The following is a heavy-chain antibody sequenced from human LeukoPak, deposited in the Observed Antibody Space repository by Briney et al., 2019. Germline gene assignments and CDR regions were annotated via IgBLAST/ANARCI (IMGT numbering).Heavy chain of an antibody. Sequence: GGSLRLSCAASGFTFSTYNMNWVRRAPGKGLEWVSSITSSSSYIYYADSVKGRFTISRDNAKNSLYLQMNSLRAEDTAVYYCARGIAVAMSDYWGQGTLVTVSS. CDR3: ARGIAVAMSDY. J-gene: IGHJ4*02. D-gene: IGHD6-19*01. V-gene: IGHV3-21*01. CDR1: GFTFSTYN. CDR2: ITSSSSYI.